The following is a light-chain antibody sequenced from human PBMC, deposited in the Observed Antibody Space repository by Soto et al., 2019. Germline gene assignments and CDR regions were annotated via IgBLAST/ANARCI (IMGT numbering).Light chain of an antibody. CDR1: QSVSINY. V-gene: IGKV3-20*01. Sequence: PGERATLSCRASQSVSINYLAWFQQKPGQAPRLLIYGASTRATGVPDRFGGSGSGTDFTLTISRLEPGDFAVYYCHQYGSTPWTFGQGTKVEIQ. J-gene: IGKJ1*01. CDR2: GAS. CDR3: HQYGSTPWT.